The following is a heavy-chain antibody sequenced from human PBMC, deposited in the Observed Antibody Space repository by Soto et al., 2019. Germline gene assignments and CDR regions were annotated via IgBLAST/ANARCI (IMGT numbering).Heavy chain of an antibody. D-gene: IGHD3-22*01. V-gene: IGHV6-1*01. CDR2: TYYRSKWYN. Sequence: PSQTLSLTCAISGDSVSSNSAAWNWIRQSPSRGLEWLGRTYYRSKWYNDYAVSVKSRITINPDTSKNQFSLQLNSVTPEDTVVYYCARGRRPHDSSGYYFESTIDYWGQGTLVTVSS. CDR1: GDSVSSNSAA. CDR3: ARGRRPHDSSGYYFESTIDY. J-gene: IGHJ4*02.